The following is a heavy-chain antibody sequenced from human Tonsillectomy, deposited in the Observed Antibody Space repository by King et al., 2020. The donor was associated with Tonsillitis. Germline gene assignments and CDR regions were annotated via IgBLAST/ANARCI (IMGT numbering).Heavy chain of an antibody. V-gene: IGHV3-7*03. J-gene: IGHJ4*02. CDR2: IKRDGSEK. CDR1: GFTFSNYW. D-gene: IGHD6-19*01. Sequence: VQLVESGGGLVQPGGSLRLSCAASGFTFSNYWMGWVRQAPGKGLEWVANIKRDGSEKYYVDSVKGRFTISRDNAKNSLYLQMNSLRAEDTAVYYCARVTDLEVAFLDYWGQGTLVTVSS. CDR3: ARVTDLEVAFLDY.